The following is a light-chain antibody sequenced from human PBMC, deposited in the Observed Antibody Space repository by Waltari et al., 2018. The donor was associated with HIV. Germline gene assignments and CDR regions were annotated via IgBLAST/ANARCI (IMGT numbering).Light chain of an antibody. J-gene: IGKJ2*01. CDR3: QQYYNTPYT. Sequence: DILMTQSPDSLAVSLGEGAPINCKSSQSVLYSSSNKNSLAWYQQKPGQPPKLLIYWASTREPGVPDRFSGSGSGTDFTLTISSLQAEDVAVYYCQQYYNTPYTFGQGTKLEIK. CDR1: QSVLYSSSNKNS. V-gene: IGKV4-1*01. CDR2: WAS.